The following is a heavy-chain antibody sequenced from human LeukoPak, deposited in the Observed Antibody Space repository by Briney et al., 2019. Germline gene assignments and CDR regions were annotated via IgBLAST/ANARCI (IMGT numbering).Heavy chain of an antibody. CDR3: ARDRLLEDRDFHYYYYMDV. Sequence: GGSLRLSCAASGFTSSDYTMNWVRQAPGKGLEWVSSISSSSSYIYYADSVKGRFTISRDNAKNSLYLQMNSLRAEDTAVYHCARDRLLEDRDFHYYYYMDVWGRGTTVTVSS. CDR2: ISSSSSYI. CDR1: GFTSSDYT. D-gene: IGHD2-21*01. J-gene: IGHJ6*03. V-gene: IGHV3-21*01.